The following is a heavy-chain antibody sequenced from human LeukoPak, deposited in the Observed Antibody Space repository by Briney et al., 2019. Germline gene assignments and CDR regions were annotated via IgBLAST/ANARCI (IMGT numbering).Heavy chain of an antibody. J-gene: IGHJ6*03. D-gene: IGHD6-13*01. CDR3: TTLTRIAAAGFFSYYYYMDV. CDR1: GFTFSNAW. Sequence: GGSLRLSCAASGFTFSNAWMSWVRQAPGKGLEWVGRIKIKTDGGTTDYAAPVKGRFTISRDDSKNTLYLQMNSLKTEDTAVYYCTTLTRIAAAGFFSYYYYMDVWGKGTTVTVSS. V-gene: IGHV3-15*01. CDR2: IKIKTDGGTT.